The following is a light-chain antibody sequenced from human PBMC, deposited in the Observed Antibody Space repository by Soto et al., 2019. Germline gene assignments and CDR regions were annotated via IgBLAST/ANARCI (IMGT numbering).Light chain of an antibody. V-gene: IGKV1-5*01. CDR2: DAS. Sequence: DIQMTQSPYTLSASVGDRVTITCRASQSISSWLAWYQQKPGKAPKLLIYDASSLESGVPSRFSGSGSGTEFTLTISSLQSEDFAVYYCQQYNNWPWTFCQRTK. J-gene: IGKJ1*01. CDR1: QSISSW. CDR3: QQYNNWPWT.